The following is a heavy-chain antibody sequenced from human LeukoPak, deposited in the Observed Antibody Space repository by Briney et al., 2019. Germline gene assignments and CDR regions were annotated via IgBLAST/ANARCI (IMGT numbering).Heavy chain of an antibody. Sequence: GGSPRHSCAASGFTLSNNYMSWVRQAPRKGLECVSVMYNGGSTNYADSVKGRFIISRDDSKNILDLQMNSLKAEETAVYYCARGNYASTGPGALDIWGQGTMVPVSS. CDR3: ARGNYASTGPGALDI. CDR2: MYNGGST. CDR1: GFTLSNNY. J-gene: IGHJ3*02. V-gene: IGHV3-53*01. D-gene: IGHD3-22*01.